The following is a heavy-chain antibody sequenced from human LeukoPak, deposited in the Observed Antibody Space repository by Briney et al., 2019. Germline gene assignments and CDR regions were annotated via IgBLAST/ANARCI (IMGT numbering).Heavy chain of an antibody. CDR1: GYTFTGYY. CDR2: INPNSGGT. J-gene: IGHJ4*02. D-gene: IGHD2-15*01. CDR3: ARVVGYCSGGSCYSHFDY. Sequence: ASVKVSCKASGYTFTGYYMHWVRQAPGQGLEWMGRINPNSGGTNYAQKFQGRVTMTRDTSISTAYMELSRLRSDDTAVYYCARVVGYCSGGSCYSHFDYWGQGTLVTVSS. V-gene: IGHV1-2*06.